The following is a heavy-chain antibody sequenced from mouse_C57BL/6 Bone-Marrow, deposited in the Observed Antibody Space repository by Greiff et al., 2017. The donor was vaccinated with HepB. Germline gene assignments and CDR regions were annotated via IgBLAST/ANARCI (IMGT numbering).Heavy chain of an antibody. CDR1: GYTFTSYG. Sequence: QVQLKESGAELARPGASVKLSCKASGYTFTSYGISWVKQRTGQGLEWIGEIYPRSGNTYYNEKFKGKATLTADKSSSTAYMELRSLTSEDSAVYFCARLDDGYLYYAMDYWGQGTSVTVSS. CDR2: IYPRSGNT. V-gene: IGHV1-81*01. CDR3: ARLDDGYLYYAMDY. D-gene: IGHD2-3*01. J-gene: IGHJ4*01.